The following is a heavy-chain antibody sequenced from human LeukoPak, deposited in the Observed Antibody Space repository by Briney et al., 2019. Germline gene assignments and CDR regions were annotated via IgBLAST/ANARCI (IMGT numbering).Heavy chain of an antibody. CDR1: GGSFSGYY. CDR3: ARAAAFDY. V-gene: IGHV4-34*01. J-gene: IGHJ4*02. CDR2: INHSGST. Sequence: SETLSLTCAVYGGSFSGYYWSWIRQPPGKGLEWIGEINHSGSTNYNPSLKSRVTISVDTSKNQFSLKLSSVTAADTAVYYCARAAAFDYWGQGTLVTVSS.